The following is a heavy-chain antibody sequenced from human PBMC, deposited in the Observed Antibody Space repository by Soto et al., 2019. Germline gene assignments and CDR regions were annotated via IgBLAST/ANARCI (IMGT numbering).Heavy chain of an antibody. CDR1: GGSIDRYY. CDR2: IYYTGAT. V-gene: IGHV4-59*01. D-gene: IGHD3-10*01. Sequence: QVQLQESGPGLVRPSETLSLICTVSGGSIDRYYWNWIRQSPGKGLDWIGYIYYTGATNYNPSLQRRVTISVGASQNHFSLKLTSVTAADTGVYYCASGFGEMANWGQGTLVTVSS. J-gene: IGHJ4*02. CDR3: ASGFGEMAN.